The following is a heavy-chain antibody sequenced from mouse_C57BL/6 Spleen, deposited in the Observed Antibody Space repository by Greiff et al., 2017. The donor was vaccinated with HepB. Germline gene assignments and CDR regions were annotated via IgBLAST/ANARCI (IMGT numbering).Heavy chain of an antibody. J-gene: IGHJ2*01. CDR2: IDPETGGT. CDR3: TRVGDYGDY. CDR1: GYTFTDYE. D-gene: IGHD1-1*02. V-gene: IGHV1-15*01. Sequence: QVHVKQSGAELVRPGASVTLSCKASGYTFTDYEMHWVKQTPVHGLEWIGAIDPETGGTAYNQKFKGKAILTADKSSSTAYMELRSLTSEDSAVYYCTRVGDYGDYWGQGTTLTVSS.